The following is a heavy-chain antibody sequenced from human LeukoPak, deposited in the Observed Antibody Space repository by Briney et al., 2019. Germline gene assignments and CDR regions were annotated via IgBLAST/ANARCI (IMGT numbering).Heavy chain of an antibody. D-gene: IGHD2-21*01. Sequence: GGSLRLSCAASGFTFSSYGMHWVRQAPGKGLEWVAFIRYDGSNKYYADSVKGRFTISRDNSKNTLYLQMNSLRAEDTAVYYCAKDVYCGGDCYPPDYWGQGTLVTVSS. CDR1: GFTFSSYG. CDR2: IRYDGSNK. J-gene: IGHJ4*02. CDR3: AKDVYCGGDCYPPDY. V-gene: IGHV3-30*02.